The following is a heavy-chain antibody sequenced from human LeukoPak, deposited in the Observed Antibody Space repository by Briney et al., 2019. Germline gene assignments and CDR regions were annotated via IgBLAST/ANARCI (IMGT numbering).Heavy chain of an antibody. V-gene: IGHV3-7*01. J-gene: IGHJ4*02. CDR1: GFTFSSDW. CDR2: IKQDVSEI. CDR3: ARDKIVGATYFDY. D-gene: IGHD1-26*01. Sequence: GGSLRLSCAASGFTFSSDWMSWVRQPPGKGLEWVANIKQDVSEIYYVDSVKGRFTISRDNTKSSLYLQMNSLRAEDTAVYYCARDKIVGATYFDYWGQGTLVSVSS.